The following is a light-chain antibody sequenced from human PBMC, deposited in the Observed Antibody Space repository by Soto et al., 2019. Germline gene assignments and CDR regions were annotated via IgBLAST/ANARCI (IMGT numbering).Light chain of an antibody. CDR3: QQYNSF. J-gene: IGKJ2*01. V-gene: IGKV1-5*01. CDR1: QNINRW. Sequence: DMEMAQSPSTMSASVGDRVTITCRASQNINRWLAWYQQRPGKAPKLLMYDASTLESGVPSRFSGSGSGTEFTLTISSLQPDDSATYYCQQYNSFFGQGTKLEIK. CDR2: DAS.